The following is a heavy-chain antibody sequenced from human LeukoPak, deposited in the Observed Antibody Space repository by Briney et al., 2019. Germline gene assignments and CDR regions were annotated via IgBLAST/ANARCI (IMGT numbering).Heavy chain of an antibody. V-gene: IGHV4-39*01. D-gene: IGHD4-17*01. CDR2: IFYSGST. J-gene: IGHJ2*01. CDR3: ARPATVTTSFWYFDL. CDR1: GGSISTSSYY. Sequence: SETLSLTCTISGGSISTSSYYWGWIRQPPGKGLEWIGSIFYSGSTYYNPSLKSRVTISVDTSKNQVSLNLSSVTAADTAVYYCARPATVTTSFWYFDLWGRGTLVTVSS.